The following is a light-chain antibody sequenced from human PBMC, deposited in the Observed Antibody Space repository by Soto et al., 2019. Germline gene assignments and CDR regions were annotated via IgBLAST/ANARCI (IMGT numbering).Light chain of an antibody. V-gene: IGLV2-14*03. CDR2: GNN. Sequence: QSALTQPASVSGSPGQSITISCTGTSSDVGNYNFVSWYQHHAGTAPKLIIYGNNQRPSGVPDRFSGSRSGTSASLAISGLQSEDEADFYCVAWDDSLNGHVVFGGGTKLTVL. CDR1: SSDVGNYNF. J-gene: IGLJ2*01. CDR3: VAWDDSLNGHVV.